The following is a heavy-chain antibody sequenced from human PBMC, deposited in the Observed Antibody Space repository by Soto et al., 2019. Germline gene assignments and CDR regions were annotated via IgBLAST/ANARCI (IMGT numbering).Heavy chain of an antibody. CDR2: INPNSGGT. D-gene: IGHD2-2*02. CDR1: GYTFTGYY. J-gene: IGHJ4*02. V-gene: IGHV1-2*02. CDR3: ASSTETIVVVPAAIQDADFDY. Sequence: ASVKVSCKASGYTFTGYYMHWVRQAPGQGLEWMGWINPNSGGTNYAQKFQGRVTMTGDTSISTAYMELSRLRSDDTAVYYCASSTETIVVVPAAIQDADFDYWGQGTLVTVSS.